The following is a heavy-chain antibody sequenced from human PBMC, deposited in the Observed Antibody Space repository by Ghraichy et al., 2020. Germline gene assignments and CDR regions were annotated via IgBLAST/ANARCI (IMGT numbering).Heavy chain of an antibody. Sequence: SVKVSCKASGGTFSSYAIRWVRQAPGQGLEWMGGIIPIFGTANYAQKFQGRVTITADESTSTAYMELSSLRSEDTAVYYCARGAHYDILTPLSSYYYYMDVWGKGTTVTVSS. CDR3: ARGAHYDILTPLSSYYYYMDV. CDR2: IIPIFGTA. CDR1: GGTFSSYA. J-gene: IGHJ6*03. D-gene: IGHD3-9*01. V-gene: IGHV1-69*13.